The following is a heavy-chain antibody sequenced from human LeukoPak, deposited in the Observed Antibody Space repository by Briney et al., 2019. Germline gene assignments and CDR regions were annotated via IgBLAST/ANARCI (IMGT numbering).Heavy chain of an antibody. CDR2: INTGNGNT. J-gene: IGHJ5*02. D-gene: IGHD6-13*01. CDR1: GYTFTSNA. V-gene: IGHV1-3*04. CDR3: ARGAAEGLDR. Sequence: ASVKVSCKASGYTFTSNAMHWVRQAPGQGPEWMGWINTGNGNTKYSQKFQGRATISRDTSANTAYMEVSSLRSEDTAVYYCARGAAEGLDRWGQGTLVTVSS.